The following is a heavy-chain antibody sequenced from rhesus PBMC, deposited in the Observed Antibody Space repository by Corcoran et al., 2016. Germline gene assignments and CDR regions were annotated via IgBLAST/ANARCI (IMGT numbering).Heavy chain of an antibody. J-gene: IGHJ4*01. V-gene: IGHV4-169*01. D-gene: IGHD5-12*01. CDR3: ARHGYSYSHFDY. CDR1: GGSIRSNY. CDR2: IYGRGSRT. Sequence: QLQLQESGPGLVKPSETLSVTCAVSGGSIRSNYWCCIRQPPGTGLEGIGRIYGRGSRTNDNPASKRRVTLAEDTSKKQISLKLSSLSAADTGVYDGARHGYSYSHFDYWGQGVLVTVSS.